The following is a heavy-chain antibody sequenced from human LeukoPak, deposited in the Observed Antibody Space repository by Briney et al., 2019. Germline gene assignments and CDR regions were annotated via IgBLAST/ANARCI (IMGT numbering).Heavy chain of an antibody. D-gene: IGHD3-22*01. V-gene: IGHV3-15*07. CDR2: IRSNSDGGTI. CDR1: GFAFSNAW. J-gene: IGHJ5*02. Sequence: GVSLRLSCATSGFAFSNAWMNWVRQAPGKGLEWVGRIRSNSDGGTIDYAAPVKGRFTLSRDDSKTTLYLQMNSLQTEDTAVYYCATDFYDSTWGQGTLVTVSS. CDR3: ATDFYDST.